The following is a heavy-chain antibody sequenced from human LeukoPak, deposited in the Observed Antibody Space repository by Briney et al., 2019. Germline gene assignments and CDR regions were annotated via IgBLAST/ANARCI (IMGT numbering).Heavy chain of an antibody. CDR1: GFTFRNYG. CDR2: ISGSGGST. V-gene: IGHV3-23*01. Sequence: GGSLRLSCAASGFTFRNYGMSWVRQAPGKGLEWVSSISGSGGSTYYADSVKGRFTISRDNSKNTLYLQMNSLRVEDTAVYYCATRSYFGGQGTLVTVSS. D-gene: IGHD2/OR15-2a*01. CDR3: ATRSYF. J-gene: IGHJ4*02.